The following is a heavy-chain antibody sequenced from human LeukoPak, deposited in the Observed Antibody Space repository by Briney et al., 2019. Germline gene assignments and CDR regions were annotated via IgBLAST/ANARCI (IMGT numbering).Heavy chain of an antibody. CDR1: GGSISSYY. V-gene: IGHV4-59*01. J-gene: IGHJ6*04. Sequence: TSETLSLTCTVPGGSISSYYWSWIRQPPGKGLEWIGYIYYSGSTNYNPSLKSRVTISVDTSKNQFSLKLSSVTAADTAVYYCARVEYTIFGVVILDVWGKGTTVTVSS. D-gene: IGHD3-3*01. CDR2: IYYSGST. CDR3: ARVEYTIFGVVILDV.